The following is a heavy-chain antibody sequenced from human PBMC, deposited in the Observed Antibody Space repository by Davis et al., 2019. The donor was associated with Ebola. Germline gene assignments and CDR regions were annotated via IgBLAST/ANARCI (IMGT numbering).Heavy chain of an antibody. J-gene: IGHJ5*02. D-gene: IGHD3-3*01. CDR3: ARQGWSGYSLRHWLDP. CDR2: IYSSGIT. V-gene: IGHV4-39*01. CDR1: GGSIISSSSY. Sequence: MPSETLSLTCTVSGGSIISSSSYWGWIRQPPRKGLEWIGSIYSSGITYYNPSLKSRVTISVDTSKNQFSLKLRSVTAADTAVYYCARQGWSGYSLRHWLDPWGRGTLVTVSS.